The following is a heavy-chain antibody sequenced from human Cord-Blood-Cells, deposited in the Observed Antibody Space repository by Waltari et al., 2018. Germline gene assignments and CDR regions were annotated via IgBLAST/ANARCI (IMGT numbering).Heavy chain of an antibody. CDR2: FDPEDGET. Sequence: QVQLVQSGAEVKKPGAAVKVSCQVSGYTLTDSSIHWSRTPPGKGLEWMGGFDPEDGETIYEQKFQGRVTMTEDTSTATAYMELSSLRSEDTAVYYCAGTGYGSGSYPFDYWGQGTLVTVSS. J-gene: IGHJ4*02. CDR3: AGTGYGSGSYPFDY. V-gene: IGHV1-24*01. D-gene: IGHD3-10*01. CDR1: GYTLTDSS.